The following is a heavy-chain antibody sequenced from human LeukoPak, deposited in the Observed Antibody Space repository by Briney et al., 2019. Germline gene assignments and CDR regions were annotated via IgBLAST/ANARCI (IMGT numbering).Heavy chain of an antibody. Sequence: GGSLRLSCAASGFTFSSYGMHWVRQAPGKGLEWVAVIWYDGSNKYYADSVKGRFTISRDNSKNTLYLQMNSLRAEDTAVYYCARDGDYYGSGSYFPSDAFDIWGQGTMVTVSS. CDR3: ARDGDYYGSGSYFPSDAFDI. D-gene: IGHD3-10*01. V-gene: IGHV3-33*01. CDR2: IWYDGSNK. CDR1: GFTFSSYG. J-gene: IGHJ3*02.